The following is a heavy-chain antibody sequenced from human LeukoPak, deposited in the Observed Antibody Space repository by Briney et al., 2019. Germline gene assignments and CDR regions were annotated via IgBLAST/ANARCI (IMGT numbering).Heavy chain of an antibody. Sequence: GASVKVSCKASGYIFTSYYMHWVRQAPGQGLEWMGIINPSGGSTRHAQKFQGRVTMTSDTSTSTVYMELSSLRSEDTAVYYCARGLAAAFIRWFDPWGQGTLVTVSS. CDR1: GYIFTSYY. J-gene: IGHJ5*02. CDR3: ARGLAAAFIRWFDP. V-gene: IGHV1-46*01. CDR2: INPSGGST. D-gene: IGHD6-13*01.